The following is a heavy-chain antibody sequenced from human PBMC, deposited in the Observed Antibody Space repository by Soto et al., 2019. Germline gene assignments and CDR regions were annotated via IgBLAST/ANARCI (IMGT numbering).Heavy chain of an antibody. CDR2: ISGSNGET. CDR3: GRGGLAVSGTYDY. V-gene: IGHV1-18*01. J-gene: IGHJ4*02. Sequence: QVHLVQSGAEVKESGASVKVSCKASGYTFTNYGVAWVRRAPGQGLEWMGWISGSNGETRYAQNLQNRVSLTTDTSTNTAYIELRSLRPDDTALYFCGRGGLAVSGTYDYWGQGTLVTVSS. CDR1: GYTFTNYG. D-gene: IGHD6-19*01.